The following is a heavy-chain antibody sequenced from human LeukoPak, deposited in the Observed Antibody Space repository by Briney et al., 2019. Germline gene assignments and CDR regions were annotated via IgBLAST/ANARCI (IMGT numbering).Heavy chain of an antibody. D-gene: IGHD3-10*01. CDR3: ARRAGVRGVYNA. CDR2: MNPNSGGT. J-gene: IGHJ5*02. V-gene: IGHV1-2*02. CDR1: GYTFTSYD. Sequence: ASVKVSCKASGYTFTSYDINWVRQATGQGLEWMGWMNPNSGGTNYAQKFQGRVTMTRDTSISTAYMELSRLRSDDTAVYYCARRAGVRGVYNAWGQGTLVTVSS.